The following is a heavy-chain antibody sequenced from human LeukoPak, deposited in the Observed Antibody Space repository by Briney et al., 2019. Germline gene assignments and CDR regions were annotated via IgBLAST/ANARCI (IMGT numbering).Heavy chain of an antibody. CDR2: MNPNSGNT. J-gene: IGHJ3*02. CDR1: GYIFTSYD. D-gene: IGHD2-15*01. CDR3: ARRGSLGYCSGGSCYNDAFDI. V-gene: IGHV1-8*01. Sequence: ASVKVSCKASGYIFTSYDINWVRQATGQGHEWMGWMNPNSGNTGYAQKFQGRVTINRNTSISKDYMELSRLRSEDTAVYYCARRGSLGYCSGGSCYNDAFDIWGQGTMVTVSS.